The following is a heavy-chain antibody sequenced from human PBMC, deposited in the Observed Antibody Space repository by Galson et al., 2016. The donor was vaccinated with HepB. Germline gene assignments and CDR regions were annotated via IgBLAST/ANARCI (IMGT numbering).Heavy chain of an antibody. J-gene: IGHJ6*03. CDR2: ISPTSST. V-gene: IGHV4-4*07. CDR1: GGAISRYS. Sequence: ETLSLTCTVSGGAISRYSWAWIRQPAGKGLEWIGRISPTSSTNYNPSLQSRITMSIDTSKNQFTLNLRSVTAADTAVYCCARDRGSYPDFGDDYYMDVWGKGTTVTVSS. D-gene: IGHD3/OR15-3a*01. CDR3: ARDRGSYPDFGDDYYMDV.